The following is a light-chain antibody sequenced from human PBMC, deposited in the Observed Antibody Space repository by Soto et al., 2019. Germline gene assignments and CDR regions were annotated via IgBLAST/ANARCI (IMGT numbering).Light chain of an antibody. CDR3: ATWDNSLHAGV. V-gene: IGLV1-51*01. CDR2: DNN. Sequence: QSVLTQPPSVSATPGQKVTISCSGSSSNIGNNYVSWYQQLPGTAPKLLIYDNNNRPSGIPDRFSGSKSGASATLGITGLQTGDEADYYCATWDNSLHAGVFGGGTKLTVL. J-gene: IGLJ2*01. CDR1: SSNIGNNY.